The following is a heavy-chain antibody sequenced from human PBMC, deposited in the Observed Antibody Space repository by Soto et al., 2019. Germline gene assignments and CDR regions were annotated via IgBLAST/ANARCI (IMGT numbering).Heavy chain of an antibody. CDR2: ISSSSTTI. V-gene: IGHV3-48*04. D-gene: IGHD4-17*01. CDR1: GFTFSSYS. J-gene: IGHJ4*02. CDR3: VRGTETSARCTDY. Sequence: PGGSLRLSCVVTGFTFSSYSMNWVRQAPGKGLEWVSHISSSSTTIYYADSVKGRFTISRDNAKNSLYLQMNSLRGEDTAVYYCVRGTETSARCTDYWGQGTLVTVS.